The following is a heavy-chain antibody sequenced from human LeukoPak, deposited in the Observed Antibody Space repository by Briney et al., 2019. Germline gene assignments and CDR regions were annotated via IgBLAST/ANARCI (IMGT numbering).Heavy chain of an antibody. D-gene: IGHD3-9*01. CDR2: IYYSGST. J-gene: IGHJ5*02. Sequence: SETLSLTCTVSGGSISSSSYYWGWIRQPPGKGLEWIGSIYYSGSTYYNPSLKSRVTISVDTSKNQFSLKLSSVTAADTAVYYCARHGSDGYFDWLFINWFDPWGQGTLVTVSS. CDR1: GGSISSSSYY. CDR3: ARHGSDGYFDWLFINWFDP. V-gene: IGHV4-39*01.